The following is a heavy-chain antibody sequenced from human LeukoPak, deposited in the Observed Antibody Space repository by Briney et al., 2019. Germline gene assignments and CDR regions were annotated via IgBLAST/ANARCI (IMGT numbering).Heavy chain of an antibody. CDR1: GFAFSSYA. D-gene: IGHD3-9*01. CDR3: ARDDTRLEAFDI. J-gene: IGHJ3*02. CDR2: ISGSGGST. V-gene: IGHV3-23*01. Sequence: GGSLRLSCAASGFAFSSYAMHWVRQGPGKGLEWVSLISGSGGSTYYADSVKGRFTISRDNSNNTVYLQMNSLRAEDTAVYYCARDDTRLEAFDIWGQGTMVTVSS.